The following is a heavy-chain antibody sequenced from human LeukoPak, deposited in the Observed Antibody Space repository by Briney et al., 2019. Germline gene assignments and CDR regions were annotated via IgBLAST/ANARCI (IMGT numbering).Heavy chain of an antibody. CDR1: GGSISSYY. Sequence: SETLSLTCTVSGGSISSYYWNWIRQPPGKGLEWIGYIYYTGSTNYNPSLKSRVTISVDTSKNQFSLKLSSVTAADTAVYYCARGRYYYDSTPRDAFDIWGQGTMVTVSS. CDR3: ARGRYYYDSTPRDAFDI. V-gene: IGHV4-59*12. CDR2: IYYTGST. D-gene: IGHD3-22*01. J-gene: IGHJ3*02.